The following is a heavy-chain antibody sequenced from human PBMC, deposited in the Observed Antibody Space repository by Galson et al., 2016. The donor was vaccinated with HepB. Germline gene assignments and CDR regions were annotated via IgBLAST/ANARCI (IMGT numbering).Heavy chain of an antibody. D-gene: IGHD3-16*01. V-gene: IGHV4-39*01. CDR3: ARQTRIAILGAAFDI. CDR1: AGSISTSGYY. CDR2: IFSSGDP. J-gene: IGHJ3*02. Sequence: SETLSPICPVSAGSISTSGYYWGWIRRPPGKGLEGFGTIFSSGDPYFNPSLKSRVTITVDTSKNQFYLNLISVTAADPTVYYCARQTRIAILGAAFDIWGHGTMVTVSS.